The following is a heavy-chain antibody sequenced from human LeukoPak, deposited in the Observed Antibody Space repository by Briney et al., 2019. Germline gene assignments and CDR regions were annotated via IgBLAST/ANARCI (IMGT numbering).Heavy chain of an antibody. J-gene: IGHJ6*03. CDR2: ISSSSSTI. CDR3: ARKQYQLLKGNHYYIDG. Sequence: PGGSLRLSCAASGFTFSSYSMNWVRQAPGKGLEWVSYISSSSSTIYYADSVKGRFTISRDNAKNSLYLQMNSLRAEDTAVYYCARKQYQLLKGNHYYIDGWGKGTTVTVSS. CDR1: GFTFSSYS. V-gene: IGHV3-48*01. D-gene: IGHD2-2*01.